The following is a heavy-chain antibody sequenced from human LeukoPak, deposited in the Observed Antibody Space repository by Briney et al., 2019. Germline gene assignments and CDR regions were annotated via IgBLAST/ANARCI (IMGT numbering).Heavy chain of an antibody. CDR1: GFTFSGSV. Sequence: GGSLRLSCAASGFTFSGSVMHWVRQASGKGLEWVGRIRSKANSYATTYAASVKGRFTISRDGSQNTAYLQMNSLKIEDTAVYYCTRAASNPHDWFDPWGQGILVTVSS. J-gene: IGHJ5*02. CDR3: TRAASNPHDWFDP. D-gene: IGHD6-25*01. CDR2: IRSKANSYAT. V-gene: IGHV3-73*01.